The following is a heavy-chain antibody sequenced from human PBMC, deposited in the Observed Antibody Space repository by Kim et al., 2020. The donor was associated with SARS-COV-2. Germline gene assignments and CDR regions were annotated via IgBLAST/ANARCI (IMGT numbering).Heavy chain of an antibody. CDR3: ARDSRGRGWFDP. D-gene: IGHD3-16*01. J-gene: IGHJ5*02. V-gene: IGHV3-53*04. Sequence: YADSGKGRFTISRHNSKNTLYLQMNSLRAEDTAVYYCARDSRGRGWFDPWGQGTLVTVSS.